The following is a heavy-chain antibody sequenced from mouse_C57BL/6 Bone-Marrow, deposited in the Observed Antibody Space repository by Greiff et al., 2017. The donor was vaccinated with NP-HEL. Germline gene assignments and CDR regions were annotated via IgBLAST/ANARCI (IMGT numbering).Heavy chain of an antibody. CDR3: ARQPIVFFAY. J-gene: IGHJ3*01. V-gene: IGHV5-17*01. Sequence: EVKLMESGGGLVKPGGSLKLSCAASGFTFSDYGMHWVRQAPEKGLEWVAYISSGSSTIYYADTVKGRFTISRDNAKNTLFLQMTSLRSEDTAMYYCARQPIVFFAYWGQGTLVTVSA. D-gene: IGHD2-12*01. CDR1: GFTFSDYG. CDR2: ISSGSSTI.